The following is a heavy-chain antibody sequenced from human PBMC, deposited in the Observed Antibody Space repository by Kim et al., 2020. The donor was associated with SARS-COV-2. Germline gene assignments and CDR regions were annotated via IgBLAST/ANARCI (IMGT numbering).Heavy chain of an antibody. Sequence: SETLSLTCTVYGGSISNCYYCWVWLRQPPGKRREWIGSIYCSGSTYFTPSLQSRVSIYAYTTKNQVTLSPVTATAADAAYCSCVAPRRGFDCGIAYWGQG. CDR3: VAPRRGFDCGIAY. V-gene: IGHV4-39*01. CDR2: IYCSGST. J-gene: IGHJ4*02. CDR1: GGSISNCYYC. D-gene: IGHD3-9*01.